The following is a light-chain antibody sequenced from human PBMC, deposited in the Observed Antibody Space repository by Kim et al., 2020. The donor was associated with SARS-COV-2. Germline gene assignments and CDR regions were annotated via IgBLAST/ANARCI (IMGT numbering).Light chain of an antibody. CDR2: DAF. V-gene: IGKV1-5*01. J-gene: IGKJ1*01. CDR3: QQYNRLST. CDR1: QSVSTW. Sequence: SASGGDRVTITCRASQSVSTWLAWYQQKPGKAPKLLIYDAFRLESGVPSRCSGGGSGTDFTLTISSLQPDDFATYYCQQYNRLSTFGQGTKVDIK.